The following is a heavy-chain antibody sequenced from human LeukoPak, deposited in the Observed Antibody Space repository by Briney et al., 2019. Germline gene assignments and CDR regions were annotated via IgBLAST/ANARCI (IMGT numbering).Heavy chain of an antibody. Sequence: GGSLRLSCAASGFTFSDYYTSWIRQAPGKGLEWVSYISSSGSTIYYADSVKGRFTISRDNAKNSLYLQMNSLRAEDTAVYYCARAQLSLFFDYWGQGTLVTVSS. J-gene: IGHJ4*02. CDR3: ARAQLSLFFDY. CDR1: GFTFSDYY. CDR2: ISSSGSTI. D-gene: IGHD2/OR15-2a*01. V-gene: IGHV3-11*01.